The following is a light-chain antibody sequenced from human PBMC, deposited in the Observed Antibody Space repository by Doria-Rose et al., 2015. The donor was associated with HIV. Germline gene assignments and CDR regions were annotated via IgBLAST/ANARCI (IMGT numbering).Light chain of an antibody. CDR1: QSFSSTY. CDR2: DGS. CDR3: HQYGTSWT. Sequence: TQSPGTLSLSPGERATLSCRASQSFSSTYLAWYQQKPGQAPSLLIYDGSTSATGIPDRFSASASRTDFTLTINRLEPEDFALYYCHQYGTSWTFGQGTKVEI. V-gene: IGKV3-20*01. J-gene: IGKJ1*01.